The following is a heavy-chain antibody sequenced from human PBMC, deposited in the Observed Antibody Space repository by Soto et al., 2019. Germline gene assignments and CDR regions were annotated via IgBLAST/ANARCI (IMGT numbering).Heavy chain of an antibody. D-gene: IGHD2-21*02. CDR1: GFIFSRYG. J-gene: IGHJ4*02. CDR2: ISYDGGER. Sequence: PGGSLRLSCGGSGFIFSRYGMHWVRQAPGKGLEWVTGISYDGGERFYADSVKGRFTISRDNSKNRLDLQMSSLRPEDTAVYYCARDLPLYCRGDCNFDFWAQGTLVTVS. CDR3: ARDLPLYCRGDCNFDF. V-gene: IGHV3-30*03.